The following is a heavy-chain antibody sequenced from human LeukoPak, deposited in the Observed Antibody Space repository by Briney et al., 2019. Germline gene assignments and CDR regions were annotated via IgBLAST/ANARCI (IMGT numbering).Heavy chain of an antibody. D-gene: IGHD3-16*01. CDR1: GYTFTSYY. Sequence: SXXVSCKASGYTFTSYYMHWVRQAPGQGLEWMGIINPRGGRTSYAQKFQGRVTMTRDTSTSTVYMELSSLRSEDTAVYYCARVMTDYFDYWGQGTLVTVSS. CDR2: INPRGGRT. CDR3: ARVMTDYFDY. J-gene: IGHJ4*02. V-gene: IGHV1-46*03.